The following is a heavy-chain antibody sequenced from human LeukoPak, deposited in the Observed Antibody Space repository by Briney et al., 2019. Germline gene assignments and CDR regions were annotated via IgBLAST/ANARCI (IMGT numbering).Heavy chain of an antibody. CDR2: INHNGNVN. CDR1: GFTFSSYW. V-gene: IGHV3-7*01. Sequence: PGGSLRLSCAASGFTFSSYWMNWARQAPGKGLEWVANINHNGNVNYYVDSVKGRFTISRDNAKNSLYLQMNSLRAEDTAVYYCANFDYWGQGTLVTVSS. CDR3: ANFDY. J-gene: IGHJ4*02.